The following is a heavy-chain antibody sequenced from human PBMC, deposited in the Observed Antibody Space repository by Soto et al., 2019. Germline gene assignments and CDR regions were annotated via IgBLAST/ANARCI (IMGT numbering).Heavy chain of an antibody. CDR2: LYYGRSA. J-gene: IGHJ4*02. CDR1: GDSISSYY. D-gene: IGHD3-22*01. Sequence: QVQLQESGPGLVKPSETLSLTCAVSGDSISSYYCIWIRPPPGKGLESIGYLYYGRSANYNPSLKSRVTLSVDTSMNQCSLTLSSMTAADTAVYYCALRSMAVVPEYWGQGTLVTVSS. V-gene: IGHV4-59*01. CDR3: ALRSMAVVPEY.